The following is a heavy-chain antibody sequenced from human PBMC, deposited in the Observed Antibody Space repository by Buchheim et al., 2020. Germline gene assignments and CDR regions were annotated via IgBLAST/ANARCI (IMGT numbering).Heavy chain of an antibody. D-gene: IGHD3-22*01. CDR2: IWYDGSNK. V-gene: IGHV3-33*01. CDR3: ARGGRTMIGGLTGPIDY. Sequence: QVQLVESGGGVVQPGRSLRLSCAASGFTFSSYGMHWVRQAPGKGLEWVAVIWYDGSNKYYADSVKGRFTISRDNSKNKLYLQMNSLRAEDTAVYYCARGGRTMIGGLTGPIDYWGQGTL. J-gene: IGHJ4*02. CDR1: GFTFSSYG.